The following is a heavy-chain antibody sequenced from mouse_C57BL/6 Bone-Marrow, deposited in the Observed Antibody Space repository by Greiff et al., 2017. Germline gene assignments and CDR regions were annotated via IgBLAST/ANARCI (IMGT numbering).Heavy chain of an antibody. Sequence: EVQGVESGGGLVQPKGSLKLSCAASGFTFNTYAMHWVRPAPGKGLEWVARIRRKSSNYATYYADSVKDRFTISRDDSQSMLYLQMNNLKTEDTAMYYCVRTRWLTFAYWGQGTLVTVSA. D-gene: IGHD2-3*01. V-gene: IGHV10-3*01. J-gene: IGHJ3*01. CDR3: VRTRWLTFAY. CDR1: GFTFNTYA. CDR2: IRRKSSNYAT.